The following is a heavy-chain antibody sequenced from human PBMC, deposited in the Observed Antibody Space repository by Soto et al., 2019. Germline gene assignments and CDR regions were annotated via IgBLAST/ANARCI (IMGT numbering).Heavy chain of an antibody. CDR1: CGYISNGGYY. D-gene: IGHD5-18*01. CDR3: ARASPRIGYSYGLFDY. Sequence: SVTHSLTYTVSCGYISNGGYYWSWIRQHPGKGLEWIGNIHYSGSTSYNPSLKSRVTISVDTSKNQFSLKLSSLTAADTAVYYCARASPRIGYSYGLFDYLGQGTLDTGFS. J-gene: IGHJ4*02. CDR2: IHYSGST. V-gene: IGHV4-31*03.